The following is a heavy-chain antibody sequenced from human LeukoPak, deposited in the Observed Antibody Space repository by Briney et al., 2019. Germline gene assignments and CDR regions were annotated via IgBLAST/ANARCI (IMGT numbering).Heavy chain of an antibody. CDR1: GFTFSSYW. V-gene: IGHV3-74*01. J-gene: IGHJ4*02. Sequence: PGGSLILSCAASGFTFSSYWMHWVRQAPGKGLVWVSRINSDGSSTSYADSVKGRFTISRDNAKNTLYLQMNSLRAEDTAVYYCVRYSGSYFSAFDYWGQGTLVTVSS. CDR3: VRYSGSYFSAFDY. CDR2: INSDGSST. D-gene: IGHD1-26*01.